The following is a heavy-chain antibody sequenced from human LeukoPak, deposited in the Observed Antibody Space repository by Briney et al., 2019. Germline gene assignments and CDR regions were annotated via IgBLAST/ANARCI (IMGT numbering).Heavy chain of an antibody. J-gene: IGHJ4*02. V-gene: IGHV4-4*07. CDR2: IYTSGST. Sequence: PSETLSLTCTVSGGSISSYYWSWIRQPAGKGLEWIGRIYTSGSTNYNPSLKSRVTISVDTSKNQFSLKLSSVTAADTAVYYCARVSLNYYDSSGYPDWGQGTLVTVSS. D-gene: IGHD3-22*01. CDR3: ARVSLNYYDSSGYPD. CDR1: GGSISSYY.